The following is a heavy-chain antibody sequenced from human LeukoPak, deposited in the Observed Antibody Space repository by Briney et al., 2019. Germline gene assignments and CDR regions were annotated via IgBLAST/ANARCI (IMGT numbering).Heavy chain of an antibody. J-gene: IGHJ4*02. D-gene: IGHD3-3*01. V-gene: IGHV4-59*01. CDR3: ARARGTSDFWSGSMGY. CDR2: IYYSGST. CDR1: GGSISSYY. Sequence: PSETLSLTCTVSGGSISSYYWSWIRQPPGKGLEWIGYIYYSGSTNYNPSLKSRVTISVDTSKNQFSLNLTSATAADTAVYYCARARGTSDFWSGSMGYWGQGMLVTVSS.